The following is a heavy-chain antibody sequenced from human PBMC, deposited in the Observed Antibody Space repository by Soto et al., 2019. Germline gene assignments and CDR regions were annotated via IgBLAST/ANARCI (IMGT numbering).Heavy chain of an antibody. CDR2: INPNSGGT. D-gene: IGHD2-8*01. V-gene: IGHV1-2*02. J-gene: IGHJ6*02. CDR1: GYSFTGYY. Sequence: ASVKVSCKASGYSFTGYYMHWVRQAPGQGLEWMGWINPNSGGTNLAQRFPGRVTLTRDTSIITAYMVLNRIRSKEKAVYYFAGGAICINGVCYRDDGLDVWAQGPRSPSP. CDR3: AGGAICINGVCYRDDGLDV.